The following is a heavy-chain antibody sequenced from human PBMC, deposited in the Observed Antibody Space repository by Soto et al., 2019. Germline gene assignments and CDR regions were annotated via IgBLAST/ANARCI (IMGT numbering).Heavy chain of an antibody. Sequence: DVQLLESGGGLVQPGGSLRLSCAASGFTFRSYAMSWVRQAPGKGLEWGSGISGSGISTHYADSGQGRFTVSRDNSKNTLYLQMNSLRAEDTAVYNCAKEPVGPDWYFDLWGRGTLVTVSS. J-gene: IGHJ2*01. CDR2: ISGSGIST. V-gene: IGHV3-23*01. CDR1: GFTFRSYA. CDR3: AKEPVGPDWYFDL.